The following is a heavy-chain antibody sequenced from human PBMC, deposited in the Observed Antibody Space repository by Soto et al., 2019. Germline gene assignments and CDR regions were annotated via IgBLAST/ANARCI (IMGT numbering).Heavy chain of an antibody. D-gene: IGHD1-26*01. CDR2: ISNDESSK. J-gene: IGHJ2*01. Sequence: QVQLVESGGGVVQPGRSLRLSCAASGFTFSTYGMHWVRQAPGKGLEWVAVISNDESSKYYSDSVKGRFTNSRDNPSSTQSLQLNGLRDGDTAVYYCARDVQARVRTTVGYFDLWGRGTLVTVSS. V-gene: IGHV3-30*03. CDR1: GFTFSTYG. CDR3: ARDVQARVRTTVGYFDL.